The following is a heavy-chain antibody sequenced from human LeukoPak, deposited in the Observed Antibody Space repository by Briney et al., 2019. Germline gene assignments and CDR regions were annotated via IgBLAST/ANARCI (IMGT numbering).Heavy chain of an antibody. J-gene: IGHJ4*02. CDR3: ARGGSYYDFWSGRAPFTP. CDR1: GGSFSDYY. D-gene: IGHD3-3*01. CDR2: INHSGST. Sequence: PSETLSLTCVVYGGSFSDYYWSWLRQPPGKGLEWIGEINHSGSTNYNPSLKSRVTISVDTSKNQFSLKLSSVTAADTAVYHCARGGSYYDFWSGRAPFTPWGQGTLVTVSS. V-gene: IGHV4-34*01.